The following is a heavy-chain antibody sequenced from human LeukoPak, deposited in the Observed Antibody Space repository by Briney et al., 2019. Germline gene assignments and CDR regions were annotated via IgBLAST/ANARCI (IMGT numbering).Heavy chain of an antibody. Sequence: GGSPRLSCAASGFTFSSYSMNWVRQAPGKGLEWVSSISSSSSYIYYADSVKGRFTISRDNAKNSLYLQMNSLRAEDTAVYHCARATVYYDFWSGYYSWFDPWGQGTLVTVSS. CDR1: GFTFSSYS. V-gene: IGHV3-21*01. CDR3: ARATVYYDFWSGYYSWFDP. D-gene: IGHD3-3*01. J-gene: IGHJ5*02. CDR2: ISSSSSYI.